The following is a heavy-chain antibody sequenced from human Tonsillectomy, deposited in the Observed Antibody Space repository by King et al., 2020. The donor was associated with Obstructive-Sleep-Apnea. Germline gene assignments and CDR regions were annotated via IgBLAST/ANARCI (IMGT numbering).Heavy chain of an antibody. V-gene: IGHV3-15*01. CDR2: IISKTDGGTT. Sequence: VQLVESGGGLVKPGGSLRLSCAASGFTFSNAWMSWVRQAPGKGLEWVGRIISKTDGGTTDYAAPVRGRFTISRDELKNTLYLHMNRLKTEDTGGYYCTQKGVVPAAYNRVDPCGQGTLVTVSS. CDR1: GFTFSNAW. J-gene: IGHJ5*02. D-gene: IGHD2-2*01. CDR3: TQKGVVPAAYNRVDP.